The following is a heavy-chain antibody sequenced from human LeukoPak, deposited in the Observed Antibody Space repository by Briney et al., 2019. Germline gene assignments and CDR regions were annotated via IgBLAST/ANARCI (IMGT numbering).Heavy chain of an antibody. CDR3: AREEHGGYFDY. V-gene: IGHV1-46*01. Sequence: ASVNVSCMASGYTFTNYYMHWVRQAPGQGLEWVGVINPNGTSTNYAQKFRGRVTLTRDTSTTTVYMELSSLRSEDTAVYYCAREEHGGYFDYWGQGNPVTVSS. CDR1: GYTFTNYY. J-gene: IGHJ4*02. D-gene: IGHD2-15*01. CDR2: INPNGTST.